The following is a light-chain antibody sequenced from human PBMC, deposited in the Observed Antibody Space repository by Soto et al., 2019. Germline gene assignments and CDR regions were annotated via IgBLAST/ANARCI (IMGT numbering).Light chain of an antibody. J-gene: IGKJ5*01. Sequence: EIVLTQSPGTLSLSPGERVTLSCRASQSVSSNFLAWYQQKPGQAPSLLIYGASSRATGIPDRFSGSGSGTDFTLTITRLEPEDFAVYYCQQYGSSPLITFGQGTRLEIK. CDR3: QQYGSSPLIT. V-gene: IGKV3-20*01. CDR2: GAS. CDR1: QSVSSNF.